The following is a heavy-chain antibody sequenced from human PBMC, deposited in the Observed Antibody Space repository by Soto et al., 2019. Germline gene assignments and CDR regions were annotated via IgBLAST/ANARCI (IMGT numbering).Heavy chain of an antibody. Sequence: GASVKVSFKASGYTFTSYAMHWVRQAPGQRLEWMGWINAGNGNTKYSQKFQGRVTITRDTSASTAYMELSSLRSEDTAVYYCASGYCSSTSCQGGYYYGMDVWGQGTTVTVSS. CDR2: INAGNGNT. D-gene: IGHD2-2*01. CDR3: ASGYCSSTSCQGGYYYGMDV. V-gene: IGHV1-3*01. CDR1: GYTFTSYA. J-gene: IGHJ6*02.